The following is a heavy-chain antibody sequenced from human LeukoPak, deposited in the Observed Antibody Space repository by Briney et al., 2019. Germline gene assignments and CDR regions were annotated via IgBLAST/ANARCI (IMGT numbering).Heavy chain of an antibody. J-gene: IGHJ5*02. CDR1: GFTFSSYA. V-gene: IGHV3-23*01. CDR2: ISGSGGST. CDR3: AKGFCSGGSCYSWLGNWFDP. D-gene: IGHD2-15*01. Sequence: GGSLRLSCAASGFTFSSYAMSWVRQAPGKGLEWVSAISGSGGSTYYADSVKGRFTISRDNSKNTLYLQMNSLRAEDTAVYYCAKGFCSGGSCYSWLGNWFDPWGQGTLVTVSS.